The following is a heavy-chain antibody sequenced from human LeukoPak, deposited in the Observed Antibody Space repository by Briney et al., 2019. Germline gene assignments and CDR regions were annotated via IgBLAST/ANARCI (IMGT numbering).Heavy chain of an antibody. CDR1: GGSFSSYY. V-gene: IGHV4-59*12. Sequence: SEPLSLTCPFSGGSFSSYYWSWFRQPPGKGLEWIGYIHYSGSTNYNPSLKSRVTISVDTSKNQFSLKLSSVTAADTAVYYCARDRGRNGGFDYWGQGTLVTVFS. J-gene: IGHJ4*02. D-gene: IGHD3-16*01. CDR3: ARDRGRNGGFDY. CDR2: IHYSGST.